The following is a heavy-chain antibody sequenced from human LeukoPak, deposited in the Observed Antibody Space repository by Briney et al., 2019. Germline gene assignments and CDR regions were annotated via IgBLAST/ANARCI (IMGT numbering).Heavy chain of an antibody. CDR3: ARVVAATWVDY. Sequence: SENLSRTCAVSGYSISSGYYWGWIRQPPGKGLEWIGSIYHSGSTYYNPSLRSRVTISVDTSKNQFSLKLSSVTAADTAVYYCARVVAATWVDYWGQGTLVTVSS. CDR2: IYHSGST. CDR1: GYSISSGYY. J-gene: IGHJ4*02. D-gene: IGHD2-15*01. V-gene: IGHV4-38-2*01.